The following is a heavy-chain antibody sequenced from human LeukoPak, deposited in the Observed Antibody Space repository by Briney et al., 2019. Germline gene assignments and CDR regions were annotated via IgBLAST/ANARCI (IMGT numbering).Heavy chain of an antibody. J-gene: IGHJ5*02. CDR1: GGSFSGYY. CDR2: INHSGST. D-gene: IGHD2-2*01. Sequence: KPSETLSLTCAVYGGSFSGYYWSWIRQPPGKGLEWIGEINHSGSTNYNPSLKSRVTISVDTSKNQFSLELSSVTAADTAVYYCARGTRTFDPWGQGTLVTVSS. CDR3: ARGTRTFDP. V-gene: IGHV4-34*01.